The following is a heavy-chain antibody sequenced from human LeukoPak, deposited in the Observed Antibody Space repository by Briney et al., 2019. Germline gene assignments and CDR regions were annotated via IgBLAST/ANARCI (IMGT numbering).Heavy chain of an antibody. CDR2: INPSGGST. V-gene: IGHV1-46*01. J-gene: IGHJ4*02. CDR1: GYTFTSYY. D-gene: IGHD6-6*01. Sequence: VASVKVSCKASGYTFTSYYMHWVRQAPGQGLEWMGIINPSGGSTSYVQKFQGRVTMTRDTSTSTVYMELSRLRSDDTAVYYCATEGGAIAARPVGGNFDYWGQGTLVTVSS. CDR3: ATEGGAIAARPVGGNFDY.